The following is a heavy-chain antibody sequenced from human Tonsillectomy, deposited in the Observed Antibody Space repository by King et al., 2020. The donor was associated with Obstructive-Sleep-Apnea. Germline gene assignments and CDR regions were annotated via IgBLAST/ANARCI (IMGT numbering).Heavy chain of an antibody. D-gene: IGHD3-10*01. CDR3: VRDRLGHLFEGFDI. V-gene: IGHV3-7*01. Sequence: VQLVESGGGLVQPGGSLKLSCEASGFTFTDYLMSWVRQAPGTGLEWGSNIKQGGSEEFYVYAVKGRFTISRDNAQNSLFLQISSLRAEDTAVYFCVRDRLGHLFEGFDIWGQGTMVTVSS. CDR2: IKQGGSEE. J-gene: IGHJ3*02. CDR1: GFTFTDYL.